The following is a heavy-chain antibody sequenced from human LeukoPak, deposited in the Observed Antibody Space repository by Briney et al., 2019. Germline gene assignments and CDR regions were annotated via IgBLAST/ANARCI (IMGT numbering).Heavy chain of an antibody. V-gene: IGHV3-74*01. D-gene: IGHD3-3*01. CDR1: GFTFSSFW. J-gene: IGHJ4*02. CDR3: AKDPDDFWSGYSPSYYFDY. Sequence: GGPLRLSCAASGFTFSSFWMHWVRQTPGKGLVWVSRINGDGNTVNYADSVKGRFTISRDNSKNTLYLQMNSLRAEDTAVYYCAKDPDDFWSGYSPSYYFDYWGQGTLVTVSS. CDR2: INGDGNTV.